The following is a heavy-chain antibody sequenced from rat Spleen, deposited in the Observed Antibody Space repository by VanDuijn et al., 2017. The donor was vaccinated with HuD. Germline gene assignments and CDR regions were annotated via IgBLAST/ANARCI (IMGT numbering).Heavy chain of an antibody. CDR1: GFTFNSHW. CDR2: INTDGGST. J-gene: IGHJ2*01. Sequence: EVQLVETGGGLVQPGGSLKLSCVASGFTFNSHWMYWIRQAPGKGPEWVSSINTDGGSTYYPDSVKGRFTISRDNAENTVYLQMNSLRSEDTATYYCAKGEAGAYLGYFDFWGQGVMVTVSA. D-gene: IGHD2-1*01. V-gene: IGHV5-58*01. CDR3: AKGEAGAYLGYFDF.